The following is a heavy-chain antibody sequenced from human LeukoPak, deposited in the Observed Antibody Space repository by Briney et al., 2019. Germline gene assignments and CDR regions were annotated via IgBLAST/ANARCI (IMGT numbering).Heavy chain of an antibody. J-gene: IGHJ4*02. CDR2: IYTSGST. V-gene: IGHV4-4*07. D-gene: IGHD3-22*01. CDR1: GGSISSYY. CDR3: ARESFTPPYYDSSGYYDY. Sequence: SETLSLTCTVSGGSISSYYWSWIRQPAGKGLEWIGRIYTSGSTNYNPSLKSRVTMSVDTSKNQFSLKLSSVTAADTAVYYCARESFTPPYYDSSGYYDYWGQGTLVTVSS.